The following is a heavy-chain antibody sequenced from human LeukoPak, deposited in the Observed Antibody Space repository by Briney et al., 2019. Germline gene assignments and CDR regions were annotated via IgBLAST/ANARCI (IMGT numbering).Heavy chain of an antibody. Sequence: GRSLRLSCAASGFTFSSYGIHWVRQAPGKGLEWVAVFWSDGINKYYADSVKGRFTISRDNSKNTLYLQMNSLRAEDTAVYYCARVGQGGSGWFDYWGQGTLVTVSS. CDR1: GFTFSSYG. CDR2: FWSDGINK. D-gene: IGHD6-19*01. V-gene: IGHV3-33*01. J-gene: IGHJ4*02. CDR3: ARVGQGGSGWFDY.